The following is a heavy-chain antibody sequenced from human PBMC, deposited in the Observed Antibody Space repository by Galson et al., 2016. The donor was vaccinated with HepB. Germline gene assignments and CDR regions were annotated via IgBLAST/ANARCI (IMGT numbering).Heavy chain of an antibody. V-gene: IGHV5-51*01. J-gene: IGHJ4*02. Sequence: QSGAEVKKPGESLKISCKGSGYSFTTYWIGWVRQRPGKGLEWMGIIFPGDSDTRYSPSFEGQVTISADMSISTAYLQWSSLKASDTAMYYCTKPYSLGDPAGCWGQGTLVTVSS. CDR3: TKPYSLGDPAGC. CDR1: GYSFTTYW. D-gene: IGHD2-21*01. CDR2: IFPGDSDT.